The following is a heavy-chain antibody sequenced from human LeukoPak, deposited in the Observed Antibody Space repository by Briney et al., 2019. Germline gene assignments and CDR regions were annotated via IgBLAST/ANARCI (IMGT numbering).Heavy chain of an antibody. Sequence: ASVKVSCEASGYTFTSYAIHWVRQAPGQRLEWMGWISAGSDNTKYSQKFQGRVIVTRDTSASTAYMELSSLRYEDTAVYYCARTKDGDTFDYWGQGTLVTVSS. J-gene: IGHJ4*02. CDR3: ARTKDGDTFDY. V-gene: IGHV1-3*01. CDR1: GYTFTSYA. D-gene: IGHD4-17*01. CDR2: ISAGSDNT.